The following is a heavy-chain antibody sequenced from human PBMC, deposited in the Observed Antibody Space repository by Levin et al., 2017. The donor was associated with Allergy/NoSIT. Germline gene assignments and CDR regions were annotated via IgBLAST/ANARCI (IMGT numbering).Heavy chain of an antibody. CDR1: GFTFSGSA. CDR3: PSSRLASCGGDCFSCFDY. V-gene: IGHV3-73*01. J-gene: IGHJ4*02. Sequence: GESLKISCAASGFTFSGSAMHWVRRASGKGLEWVGRIRSKAKNYATAYAASVTGRFTISRDDSKNTAYLQMNSLKTEDTAVYYCPSSRLASCGGDCFSCFDYWGQGTLVTVSS. D-gene: IGHD2-21*02. CDR2: IRSKAKNYAT.